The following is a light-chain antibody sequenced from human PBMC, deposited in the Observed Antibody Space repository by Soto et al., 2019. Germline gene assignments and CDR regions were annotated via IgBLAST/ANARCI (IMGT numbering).Light chain of an antibody. CDR3: SSYRSTITV. J-gene: IGLJ3*02. V-gene: IGLV2-14*01. CDR1: TSDIGHYNY. Sequence: QSALTQPASVSGSPGQSVTISCTATTSDIGHYNYVSWYQQHPGKAPKLVIYEVSNRPLGVSSRSSGSKSGNTASLTISGLQAEDEADYYCSSYRSTITVFGGGTKVTVL. CDR2: EVS.